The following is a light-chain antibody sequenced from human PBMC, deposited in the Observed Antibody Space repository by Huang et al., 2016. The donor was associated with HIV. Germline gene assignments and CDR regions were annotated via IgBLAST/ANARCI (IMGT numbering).Light chain of an antibody. CDR3: QQSYSGPYT. V-gene: IGKV1-39*01. CDR2: SAS. Sequence: DIQMTQSPSSLSAFVGGRVTITCRASQNINTYLNWYQQKPGKAPKLLIYSASTLQSGVPSRFSGRVSGTDFTLIISSLEREDFATYFCQQSYSGPYTFGQGTKLEIK. J-gene: IGKJ2*01. CDR1: QNINTY.